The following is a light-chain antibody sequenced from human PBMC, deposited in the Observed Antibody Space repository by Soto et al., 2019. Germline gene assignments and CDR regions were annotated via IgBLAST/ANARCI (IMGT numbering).Light chain of an antibody. CDR1: SSNIGSNY. V-gene: IGLV1-47*01. CDR3: AAWDDSLSGPV. J-gene: IGLJ7*01. Sequence: QSVLTQPPSASGTPGQRVTISCSGSSSNIGSNYVYWYQQLPGTAPNLLIYRNNQRPSGVPDRFSGSKSGTSASLAISGLRSEDAADYYCAAWDDSLSGPVFGGGTQLTVL. CDR2: RNN.